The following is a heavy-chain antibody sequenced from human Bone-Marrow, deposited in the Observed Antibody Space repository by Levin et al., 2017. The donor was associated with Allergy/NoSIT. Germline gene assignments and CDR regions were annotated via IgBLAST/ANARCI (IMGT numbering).Heavy chain of an antibody. CDR2: ISPTGVIM. CDR3: ANGTTVSDPIGAFDI. CDR1: GFTFSDSY. D-gene: IGHD1-1*01. V-gene: IGHV3-11*01. Sequence: GGSLRLSCAASGFTFSDSYLSWIRQAPGKGLEWISYISPTGVIMYYEDSVRGRFTISRDNAKTSLFLQLNSLRVDDTAIYYCANGTTVSDPIGAFDIWGQGTVVTVSS. J-gene: IGHJ3*02.